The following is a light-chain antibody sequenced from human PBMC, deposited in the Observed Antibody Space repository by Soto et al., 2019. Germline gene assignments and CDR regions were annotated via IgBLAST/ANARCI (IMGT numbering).Light chain of an antibody. Sequence: VMTQSPDTLSLSPGKSASLSCRASQSVRTYLAWFQQKPGQAPRLLIYGASARAPGVSARFSGRGSGTEFTLTISNLQSEDFAIYYCQQYDNWPPVTFGPGTMVDLK. J-gene: IGKJ1*01. CDR1: QSVRTY. CDR2: GAS. V-gene: IGKV3-15*01. CDR3: QQYDNWPPVT.